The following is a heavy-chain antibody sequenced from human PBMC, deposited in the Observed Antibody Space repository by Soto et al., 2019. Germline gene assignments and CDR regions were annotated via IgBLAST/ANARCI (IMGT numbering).Heavy chain of an antibody. CDR1: GFSLSTSGMC. D-gene: IGHD3-9*01. V-gene: IGHV2-70*11. CDR2: IDWDDDK. Sequence: SGPTLVNPTQTLTLTCTFSGFSLSTSGMCVSWISQPPGKALEWLARIDWDDDKYYSTSLKTRLTISKDTSKNQVVLTMTNMDPVDTATYYCARIRPDYDILTGYYFDYWGQGTLVTVSS. CDR3: ARIRPDYDILTGYYFDY. J-gene: IGHJ4*02.